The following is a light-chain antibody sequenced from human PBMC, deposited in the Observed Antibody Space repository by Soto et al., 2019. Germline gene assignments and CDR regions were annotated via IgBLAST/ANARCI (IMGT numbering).Light chain of an antibody. J-gene: IGKJ1*01. CDR1: QTISSW. CDR3: QHYNSYSEA. Sequence: LQMGPAPSTVFRALEDRVAMNLRASQTISSWLAWYQQKPGKAPKLLIYKASTLKSGVPSRFSGRGSGTEFTPTIGSLQPDDFATYYCQHYNSYSEAFGQGTKVDIK. V-gene: IGKV1-5*03. CDR2: KAS.